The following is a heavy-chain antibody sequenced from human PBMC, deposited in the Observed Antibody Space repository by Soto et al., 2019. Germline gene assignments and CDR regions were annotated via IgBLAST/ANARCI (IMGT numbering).Heavy chain of an antibody. D-gene: IGHD6-19*01. Sequence: AASVKVSCKSSGYTFINYGITWVRQAPGQGLEWMGWISASNGNTNYAQKVQGRVTMTTDTSTSTAYMELRSLRSDDTAVYYCARQVGGWAPWYFDYWGQGTLVTVSS. V-gene: IGHV1-18*01. J-gene: IGHJ4*02. CDR3: ARQVGGWAPWYFDY. CDR1: GYTFINYG. CDR2: ISASNGNT.